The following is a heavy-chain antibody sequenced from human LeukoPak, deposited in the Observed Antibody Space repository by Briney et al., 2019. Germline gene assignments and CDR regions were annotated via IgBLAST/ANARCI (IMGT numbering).Heavy chain of an antibody. CDR1: GFTFINYA. Sequence: GGSLRLSCVGSGFTFINYAMTWVRQSPARGLEYVSSSSGSGASTHYADSVKGRFTISRDNSKNTLYLQMNSLRAEDTAVYYCAKGYGSGAFDIWGQGTMVTVSS. V-gene: IGHV3-23*01. CDR2: SSGSGAST. CDR3: AKGYGSGAFDI. J-gene: IGHJ3*02. D-gene: IGHD3-10*01.